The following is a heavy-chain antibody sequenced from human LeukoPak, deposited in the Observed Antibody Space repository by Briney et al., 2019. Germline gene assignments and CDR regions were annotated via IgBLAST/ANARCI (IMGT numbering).Heavy chain of an antibody. CDR3: ARAAWNYVGGCFDP. D-gene: IGHD1-7*01. CDR2: INPNSGGT. V-gene: IGHV1-2*02. J-gene: IGHJ5*02. CDR1: GYTFTGYY. Sequence: ASVKVSCKASGYTFTGYYMHWVRQAPGQGLEWMGWINPNSGGTNYAQKFQGRVTMTRDTSISTAYMELRSLRSDDTAVYYCARAAWNYVGGCFDPWGQGTLVTVSS.